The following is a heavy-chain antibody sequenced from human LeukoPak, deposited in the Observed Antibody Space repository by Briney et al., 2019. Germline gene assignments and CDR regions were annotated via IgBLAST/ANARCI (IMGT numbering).Heavy chain of an antibody. D-gene: IGHD2-21*02. V-gene: IGHV4-34*01. CDR3: ARSSLVTARGSLFQH. CDR2: INHSGST. J-gene: IGHJ1*01. Sequence: SETLSLTCAVYGWSFSGYYWSWFRQPPGKGLEWIGEINHSGSTNYYPSLKSRVTISVDTSKNQFSLKLSSVTAADTAVYYCARSSLVTARGSLFQHWGQGTLVTVSS. CDR1: GWSFSGYY.